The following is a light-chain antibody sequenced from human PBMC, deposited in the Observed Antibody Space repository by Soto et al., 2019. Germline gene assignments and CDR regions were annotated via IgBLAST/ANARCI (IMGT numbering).Light chain of an antibody. V-gene: IGKV1-39*01. CDR2: AAS. CDR1: QSSSSY. Sequence: DIAMTQSPSSLSASVGDRVTITCRASQSSSSYLNWYQQKPGNAPNLLIYAASTLQSGVPSRFSAYGSETDFTLTISNLQAEDFATYYCQQSYTTPRTFGQGTKVEVK. CDR3: QQSYTTPRT. J-gene: IGKJ1*01.